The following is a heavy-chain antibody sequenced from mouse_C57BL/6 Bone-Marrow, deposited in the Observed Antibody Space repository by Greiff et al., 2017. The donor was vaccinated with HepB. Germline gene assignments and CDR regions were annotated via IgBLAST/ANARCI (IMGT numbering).Heavy chain of an antibody. D-gene: IGHD1-1*01. CDR2: ISDGGSYT. Sequence: EVQVVESGGGLVKPGGSLKLSCAASGFTFSSYAMSWVRQTPEKRLEWVATISDGGSYTYYPDNVKGRFTISRDNAKNNLYLQMSHLKSEDTAMYYCARVYYYWYFDVWGTGTTVTVSS. J-gene: IGHJ1*03. CDR3: ARVYYYWYFDV. CDR1: GFTFSSYA. V-gene: IGHV5-4*01.